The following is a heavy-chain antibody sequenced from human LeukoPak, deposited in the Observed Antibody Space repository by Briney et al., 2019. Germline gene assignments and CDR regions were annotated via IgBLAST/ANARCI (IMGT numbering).Heavy chain of an antibody. CDR3: AKDPGSAFSVVVPAATMGAFDI. D-gene: IGHD2-2*01. Sequence: PGGSLRLSCAASGFTFSSYSMNWVRQAPGKGLEWVSSISSSSSYIYYADSVKGRFTISRDNAKNSLYLQMNSLRAEDTAVYYCAKDPGSAFSVVVPAATMGAFDIWGQGTMVTVSS. CDR1: GFTFSSYS. CDR2: ISSSSSYI. V-gene: IGHV3-21*01. J-gene: IGHJ3*02.